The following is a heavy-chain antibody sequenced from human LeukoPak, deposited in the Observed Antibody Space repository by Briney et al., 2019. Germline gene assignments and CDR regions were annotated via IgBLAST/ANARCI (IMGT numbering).Heavy chain of an antibody. Sequence: GGSLRLSCAASRFTLSTYWMSWIRQAPGKGLEWVAHIKQDGSQEYYVDSVKGRFTISRDSAKNSLYLQMNSLRAEDTAVYYCARGVPYDSWSGPHYSDYWGQGTLVTVSS. D-gene: IGHD3-3*01. J-gene: IGHJ4*02. CDR2: IKQDGSQE. V-gene: IGHV3-7*01. CDR1: RFTLSTYW. CDR3: ARGVPYDSWSGPHYSDY.